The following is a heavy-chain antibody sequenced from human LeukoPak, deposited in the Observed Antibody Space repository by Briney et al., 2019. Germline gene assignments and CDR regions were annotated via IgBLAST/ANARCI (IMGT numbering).Heavy chain of an antibody. J-gene: IGHJ4*02. CDR1: GFTFSSYA. Sequence: GGSLRLSCAASGFTFSSYAMSWVRQAPGKGLEWVSAISGSGGSTYYADSVKGRFTISRDNSKNTLYLQMNSLRAEDTAVYYCAKEGGIVVAGPAAISFDYWGQGTLVTVSS. D-gene: IGHD6-19*01. V-gene: IGHV3-23*01. CDR2: ISGSGGST. CDR3: AKEGGIVVAGPAAISFDY.